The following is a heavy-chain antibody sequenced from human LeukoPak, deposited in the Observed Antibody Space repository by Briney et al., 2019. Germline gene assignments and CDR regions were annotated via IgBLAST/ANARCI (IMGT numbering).Heavy chain of an antibody. Sequence: GGSLTLSCAASGFTFSSHAMTWVRQAPGKGLEWLSAIRGSGTITQYADSVKDRFTIFRDNSKNTLYLQMNSLRAEDTAVYYCAKDNLVVVITPLYFDYWGQGTLVTVSS. CDR2: IRGSGTIT. D-gene: IGHD3-22*01. CDR1: GFTFSSHA. J-gene: IGHJ4*02. CDR3: AKDNLVVVITPLYFDY. V-gene: IGHV3-23*01.